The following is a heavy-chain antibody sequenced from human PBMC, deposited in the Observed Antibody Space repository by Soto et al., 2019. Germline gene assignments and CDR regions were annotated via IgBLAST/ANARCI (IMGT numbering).Heavy chain of an antibody. CDR3: ARSMGKGWLEP. CDR2: IWPRDSDT. CDR1: GYSFIDNL. J-gene: IGHJ5*02. D-gene: IGHD2-8*01. Sequence: GESLKISCKFSGYSFIDNLICCVLQTPGKGLEWMGIIWPRDSDTRYSPSFQGQVTISADRSISTAYLQWSSLKASDTGMYYCARSMGKGWLEPWGQGTLVTV. V-gene: IGHV5-51*01.